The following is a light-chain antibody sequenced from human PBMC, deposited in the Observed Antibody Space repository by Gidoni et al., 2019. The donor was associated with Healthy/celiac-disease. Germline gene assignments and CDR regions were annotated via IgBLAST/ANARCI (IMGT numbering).Light chain of an antibody. Sequence: QSVLTQPPSASWTPGQRVTISCSGSSSNIGSNTVNWYQQRPGTAPKLLIYSNTPRPSGVPARFSGSKAGTSASLAISGLQSEDEADYYCAAWDDSLNGRVFGGGTKLTVL. J-gene: IGLJ3*02. CDR3: AAWDDSLNGRV. CDR2: SNT. V-gene: IGLV1-44*01. CDR1: SSNIGSNT.